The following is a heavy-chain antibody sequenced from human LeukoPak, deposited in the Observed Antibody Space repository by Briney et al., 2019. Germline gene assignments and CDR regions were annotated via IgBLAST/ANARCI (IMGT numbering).Heavy chain of an antibody. CDR1: GFTFDDYA. V-gene: IGHV3-9*01. J-gene: IGHJ4*02. CDR3: AKEVHGSLDY. D-gene: IGHD1-26*01. Sequence: GGSLRLSCAASGFTFDDYAMHWVRQAPGKGLEGVSGISWNSGSIGYADSVKGRFTISRDNAKNSLYLQMNSLRAEDTALYYCAKEVHGSLDYWGQGTLVTVSS. CDR2: ISWNSGSI.